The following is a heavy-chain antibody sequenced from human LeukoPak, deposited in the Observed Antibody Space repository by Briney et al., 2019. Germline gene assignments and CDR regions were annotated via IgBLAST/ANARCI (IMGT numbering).Heavy chain of an antibody. CDR1: GGTFSSYA. CDR3: ARNRNYDSSGPFDY. CDR2: IIPIFGTA. V-gene: IGHV1-69*13. J-gene: IGHJ4*02. D-gene: IGHD3-22*01. Sequence: VASVKVSCKASGGTFSSYAISWVRQAPGQGLEWMGGIIPIFGTANYAQKFQGRVTITADESTSTAYMELSSLRSEDTAVYYCARNRNYDSSGPFDYWGQGTLVTVSS.